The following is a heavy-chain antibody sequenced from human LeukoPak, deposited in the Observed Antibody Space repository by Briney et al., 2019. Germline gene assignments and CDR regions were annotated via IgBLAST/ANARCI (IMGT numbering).Heavy chain of an antibody. Sequence: SVKVSCKASGGTFSSYAISWVRQAPGQGLEWMGGIIPIFGTANYAQKFQGRVTITTDESTSTAYMELSSLRSEDTAVYYCAGGRDGYNECFDHWGQGTLVTVSS. D-gene: IGHD5-24*01. V-gene: IGHV1-69*05. CDR2: IIPIFGTA. CDR1: GGTFSSYA. CDR3: AGGRDGYNECFDH. J-gene: IGHJ4*02.